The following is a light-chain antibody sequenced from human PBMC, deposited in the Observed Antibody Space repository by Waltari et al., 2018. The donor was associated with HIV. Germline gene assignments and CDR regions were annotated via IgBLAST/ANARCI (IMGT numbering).Light chain of an antibody. J-gene: IGKJ4*01. Sequence: DIVMTQSPDSLAVSLGERATIKCKSSQSVLHGSSNRDSLAWYQQKPGQPPRLLIYWASTRESGVPDRFSGRGSGTDFTLTFSGLQTEDVAVYYSQHSSDTFVTFGGGTRVAI. CDR2: WAS. CDR1: QSVLHGSSNRDS. V-gene: IGKV4-1*01. CDR3: QHSSDTFVT.